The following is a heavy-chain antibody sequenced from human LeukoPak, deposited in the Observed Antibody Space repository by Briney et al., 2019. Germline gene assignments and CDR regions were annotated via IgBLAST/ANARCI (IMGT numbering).Heavy chain of an antibody. Sequence: GASVKVSCKASGYIFTGYYIYWVRQAPGQGLEYMGWINPNSGGTNYAQTFQGRVTMTRDTSISTAYMDLTRLTSDDTAIYYCARGSGGWYLTSSFDPWGQGTLVIVSS. V-gene: IGHV1-2*02. J-gene: IGHJ5*02. CDR1: GYIFTGYY. D-gene: IGHD6-19*01. CDR3: ARGSGGWYLTSSFDP. CDR2: INPNSGGT.